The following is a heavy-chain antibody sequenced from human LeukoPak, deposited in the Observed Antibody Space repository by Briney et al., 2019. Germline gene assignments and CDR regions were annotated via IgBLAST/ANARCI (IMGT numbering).Heavy chain of an antibody. V-gene: IGHV3-23*01. CDR1: GFTFSSSW. CDR2: ISGSGGST. CDR3: AKEGVAAAGTPFDY. J-gene: IGHJ4*02. Sequence: GGSLRLSCAASGFTFSSSWMYWVRQAPGKGLVWVSGISGSGGSTYYADSVKGRFTISRDNSKNTLYLQMNSLRAEDTAVYYCAKEGVAAAGTPFDYWGQGTLVTVSS. D-gene: IGHD6-13*01.